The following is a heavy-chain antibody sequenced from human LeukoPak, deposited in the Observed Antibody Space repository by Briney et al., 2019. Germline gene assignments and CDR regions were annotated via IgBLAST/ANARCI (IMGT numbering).Heavy chain of an antibody. Sequence: SETLSLTCTVSGGSISSYYWSWIRQPPGEGLEWIGYIYYSGSTNYNPSLKSRVTISVDTSKNQFSLKLSSVTAADTAVYYCARGALILWFGEVGAFDIWGQGTMVTVSS. CDR3: ARGALILWFGEVGAFDI. D-gene: IGHD3-10*01. J-gene: IGHJ3*02. CDR2: IYYSGST. V-gene: IGHV4-59*01. CDR1: GGSISSYY.